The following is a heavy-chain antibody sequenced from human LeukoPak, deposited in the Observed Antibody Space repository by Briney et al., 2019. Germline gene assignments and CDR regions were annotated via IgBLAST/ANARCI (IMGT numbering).Heavy chain of an antibody. CDR2: IYQSGSGSS. D-gene: IGHD3-3*01. CDR3: ASTLRFLPYRRFDY. CDR1: GGSIISSNYY. Sequence: SETLSLTCSVSGGSIISSNYYWGWIRRPPGKGLEWIGSIYQSGSGSSYYNPSLKSQVTIFGDTSKNQFFLRLSSVTAADTAVYYCASTLRFLPYRRFDYWGQGTLVTVPS. J-gene: IGHJ4*02. V-gene: IGHV4-39*01.